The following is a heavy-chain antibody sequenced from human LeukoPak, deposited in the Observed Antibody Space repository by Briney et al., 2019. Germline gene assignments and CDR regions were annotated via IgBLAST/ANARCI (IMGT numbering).Heavy chain of an antibody. J-gene: IGHJ4*02. CDR2: IYYSGST. Sequence: PSESLSLTCTVSGGSISSSSYYWGWIRQPPGKGLEWIGSIYYSGSTYYSPSLKSRVTISVDTSKNQFSLKLSSVTAADTAVYYCASNGVGFGPHEDYWGQGTLVTVSS. CDR1: GGSISSSSYY. CDR3: ASNGVGFGPHEDY. V-gene: IGHV4-39*07. D-gene: IGHD3-10*01.